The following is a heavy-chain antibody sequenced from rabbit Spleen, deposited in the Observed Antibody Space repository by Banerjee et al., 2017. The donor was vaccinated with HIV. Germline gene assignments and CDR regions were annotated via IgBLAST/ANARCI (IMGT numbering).Heavy chain of an antibody. V-gene: IGHV1S45*01. CDR2: INAGSGGST. J-gene: IGHJ4*01. D-gene: IGHD6-1*01. Sequence: EQLEESGGGLVKPEGSLTLTCKASGVSFSDKDVMCWVRQAPGKGLEWIACINAGSGGSTYYATWAKGRFTISRPWSTTVTLQLTSLTAADTATYFCAREILYAAYAGFGDATIYYFDLWGPGTLVTVS. CDR1: GVSFSDKDV. CDR3: AREILYAAYAGFGDATIYYFDL.